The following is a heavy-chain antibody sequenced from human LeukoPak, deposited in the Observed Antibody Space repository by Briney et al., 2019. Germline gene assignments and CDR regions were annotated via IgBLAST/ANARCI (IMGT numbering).Heavy chain of an antibody. D-gene: IGHD2-21*02. CDR3: ARDRLLDAFDI. J-gene: IGHJ3*02. CDR2: IYYSGST. V-gene: IGHV4-59*01. Sequence: SETLSLTCTVSGGSISSYYWSWIRQPPGKGLEWIGYIYYSGSTNYNPSLKGRVTISVDTSKNQFSLKLSSVTAADTAVYYCARDRLLDAFDIWGQGTMVTVSS. CDR1: GGSISSYY.